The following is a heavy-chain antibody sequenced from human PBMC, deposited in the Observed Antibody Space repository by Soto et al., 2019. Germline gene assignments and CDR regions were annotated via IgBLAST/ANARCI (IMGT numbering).Heavy chain of an antibody. V-gene: IGHV3-33*01. CDR1: GFTFSSYG. D-gene: IGHD2-2*01. CDR3: ARNSAVVVPAAWDPVGILDAFDI. Sequence: GGSLRLSCAASGFTFSSYGMHWVRQAPGKGLEWVAVIWYDGSNKYYADSVKGRFTISRDNSKNTLYLQMNSLRAEDTAVYYCARNSAVVVPAAWDPVGILDAFDIWGQGTMVTVSS. CDR2: IWYDGSNK. J-gene: IGHJ3*02.